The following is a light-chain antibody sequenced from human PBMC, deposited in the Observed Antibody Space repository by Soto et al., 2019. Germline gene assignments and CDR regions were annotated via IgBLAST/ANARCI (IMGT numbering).Light chain of an antibody. CDR3: QQHGSSPPT. J-gene: IGKJ4*01. CDR1: QSVSKNF. V-gene: IGKV3-20*01. Sequence: EIVLTQSPGTLSLSPGERATLSCRASQSVSKNFLAWYQQKPGQAPRLLISGASNRATGIPDRFSGSGSGTEFSLKVDRLEPEDLAVYFCQQHGSSPPTFGGGTNVAIK. CDR2: GAS.